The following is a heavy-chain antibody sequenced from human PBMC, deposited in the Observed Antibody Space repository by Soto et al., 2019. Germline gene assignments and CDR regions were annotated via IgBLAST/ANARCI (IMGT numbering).Heavy chain of an antibody. Sequence: ASVKVSCKASGGTFSSYAISWVRQAPGQGLEWMGGIIPIFGTANYAQKFQGRVTITADESTSTAYMELSSLRSEDTAVYYCARADIVATMLRGNFDYWGQGTLVTVSS. D-gene: IGHD5-12*01. V-gene: IGHV1-69*13. J-gene: IGHJ4*02. CDR1: GGTFSSYA. CDR3: ARADIVATMLRGNFDY. CDR2: IIPIFGTA.